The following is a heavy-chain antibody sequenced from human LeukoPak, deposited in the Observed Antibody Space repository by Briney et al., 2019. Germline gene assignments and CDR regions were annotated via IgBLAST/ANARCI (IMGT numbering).Heavy chain of an antibody. CDR1: GFIVVSFG. CDR2: IWYDGSHT. Sequence: AGGSLRLSCAAAGFIVVSFGMNWVRQVPGKAPEWVAVIWYDGSHTYYSHSARGRFTISRDNSRHMVYLEMNNLRADDSALYYRARHLGGCGGGFCSYYFDSWGQGTLVTVSS. D-gene: IGHD2-21*01. V-gene: IGHV3-30*12. CDR3: ARHLGGCGGGFCSYYFDS. J-gene: IGHJ4*02.